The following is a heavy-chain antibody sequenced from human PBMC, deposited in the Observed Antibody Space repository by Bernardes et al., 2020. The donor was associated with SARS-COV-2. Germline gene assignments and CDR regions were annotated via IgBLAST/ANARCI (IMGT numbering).Heavy chain of an antibody. D-gene: IGHD4-17*01. V-gene: IGHV3-23*01. Sequence: WGSLTLSCAASGFTISNDDISCVRQAPGKGLAGVSVIRAKGGGTYYADSVKGRFTISRDDSKNTLYLQMNRLTAEDTAVYYCAKDFFGDYFFDYWGQGTLVTVSS. CDR2: IRAKGGGT. CDR3: AKDFFGDYFFDY. CDR1: GFTISNDD. J-gene: IGHJ4*02.